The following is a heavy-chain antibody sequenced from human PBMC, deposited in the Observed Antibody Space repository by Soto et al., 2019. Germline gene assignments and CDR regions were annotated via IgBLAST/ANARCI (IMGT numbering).Heavy chain of an antibody. D-gene: IGHD6-25*01. CDR3: AREGGSETLQPSYNWFDT. CDR2: INANNGGA. J-gene: IGHJ5*02. Sequence: QVQLVQSGAEVKKPGASVKVSCKASGYTFTDYHIHWVRQAPGQDLEIMGWINANNGGAGSAQQFQGRVTVTRDTSITTVYMELSNLRSDDTAVYYCAREGGSETLQPSYNWFDTWGQGTLVTVSS. V-gene: IGHV1-2*02. CDR1: GYTFTDYH.